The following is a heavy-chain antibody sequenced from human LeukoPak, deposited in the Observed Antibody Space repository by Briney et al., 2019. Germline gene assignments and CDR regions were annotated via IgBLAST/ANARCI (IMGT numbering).Heavy chain of an antibody. J-gene: IGHJ6*02. CDR3: ARPQPRGDYYGMDV. D-gene: IGHD3-10*01. CDR1: GVIFSSYA. V-gene: IGHV3-23*01. CDR2: ISGSGGSR. Sequence: GGSLRLSCAASGVIFSSYAMSWVRQAPGRGPEWVSVISGSGGSRYYADSVKGRFTISRDNAKKSLYLQMNSLRAEDTAVYYCARPQPRGDYYGMDVWGQGTTVTVSS.